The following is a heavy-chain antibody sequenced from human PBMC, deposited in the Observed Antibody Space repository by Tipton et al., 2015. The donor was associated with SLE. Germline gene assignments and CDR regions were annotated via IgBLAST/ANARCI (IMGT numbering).Heavy chain of an antibody. D-gene: IGHD3-3*01. CDR3: ASAPIFGVVIGFYYGMDG. J-gene: IGHJ6*02. CDR2: IIPIFGTA. V-gene: IGHV1-69*01. Sequence: QLVQSGAEVKKPGSSVKVSCKASGGTFSSYAISWVRQAPGQGLEWMGGIIPIFGTANYAQKFQGRVTITADESTSTAYMELSSLRSEDTAVYYCASAPIFGVVIGFYYGMDGWGQGTTVTVSS. CDR1: GGTFSSYA.